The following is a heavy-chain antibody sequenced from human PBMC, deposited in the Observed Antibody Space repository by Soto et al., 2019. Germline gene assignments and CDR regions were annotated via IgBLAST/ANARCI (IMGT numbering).Heavy chain of an antibody. J-gene: IGHJ4*02. D-gene: IGHD3-16*01. CDR2: IYYSGRT. CDR1: GGSISDYQ. V-gene: IGHV4-59*01. CDR3: ASMRGLWEISPYLDY. Sequence: QVQLQESGPGLVKPSETLSLTCSISGGSISDYQWNWIRQPQGKGLEWIGYIYYSGRTNYNPSLKSRLTISLDTSTRQFSLRLRSVTAADTAVYYCASMRGLWEISPYLDYWGQGALVTVSS.